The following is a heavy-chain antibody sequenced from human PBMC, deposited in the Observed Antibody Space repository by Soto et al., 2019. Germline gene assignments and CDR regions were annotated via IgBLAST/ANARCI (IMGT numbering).Heavy chain of an antibody. Sequence: SVPTLVNPTQTLTLTCTFSGFSLSTSGVGLGWIRQPPGKALEWLALIYWDDDKRYSQSPKSRLTITKDPHKNQGVLTRTNMDPVDTATFYCAHSPYYDIPRRGYFDYWGQGTLVTVSS. J-gene: IGHJ4*02. D-gene: IGHD3-9*01. CDR1: GFSLSTSGVG. V-gene: IGHV2-5*02. CDR2: IYWDDDK. CDR3: AHSPYYDIPRRGYFDY.